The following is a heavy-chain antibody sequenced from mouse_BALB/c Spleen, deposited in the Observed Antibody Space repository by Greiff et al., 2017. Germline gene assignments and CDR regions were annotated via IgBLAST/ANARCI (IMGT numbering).Heavy chain of an antibody. CDR2: INPYYGST. V-gene: IGHV1-39*01. D-gene: IGHD1-1*01. CDR3: AREIGPHYYGSSYGAMDY. CDR1: GYSFTDYI. J-gene: IGHJ4*01. Sequence: EVQLQQTGPELVKPGASVKISCKASGYSFTDYIMLWVKQSHGKSLEWIGNINPYYGSTSYNLKFKGKATLTVDKSSSTAYMQLNSLTSEDSAVYYCAREIGPHYYGSSYGAMDYWGQGTSVTVSS.